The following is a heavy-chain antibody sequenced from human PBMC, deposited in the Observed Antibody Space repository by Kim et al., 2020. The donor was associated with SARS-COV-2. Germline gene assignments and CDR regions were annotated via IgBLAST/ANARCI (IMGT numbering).Heavy chain of an antibody. Sequence: YPGDSDTRYSPSCQGKVTISADKSISTAYLQGSSLKASDTAMYYCARIGDYWGQGTLVTVSS. V-gene: IGHV5-51*01. CDR2: YPGDSDT. J-gene: IGHJ4*02. CDR3: ARIGDY. D-gene: IGHD2-15*01.